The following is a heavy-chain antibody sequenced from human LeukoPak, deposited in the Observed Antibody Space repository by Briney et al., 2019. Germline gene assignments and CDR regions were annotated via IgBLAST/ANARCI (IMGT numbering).Heavy chain of an antibody. D-gene: IGHD1-26*01. CDR2: INNYNGDR. CDR3: ARGLVGATHSLGP. V-gene: IGHV1-18*01. CDR1: GYTFSSYG. J-gene: IGHJ5*02. Sequence: ASVKVSCKASGYTFSSYGISWMRQAPGQGLEWMGWINNYNGDRNSSQKFQGRVTITADESTSTAYMELSSLRSEDTAVYYCARGLVGATHSLGPWGQGTLVTVSS.